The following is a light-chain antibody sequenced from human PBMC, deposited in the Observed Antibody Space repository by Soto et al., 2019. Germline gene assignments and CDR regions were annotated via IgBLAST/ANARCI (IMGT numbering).Light chain of an antibody. Sequence: EVVLTQSPATLSLSPGERATLSCRASQSVSRHLAWYLQKPGQAPRLLILDASDRATGIPARFSGSGSGTNFTLTISSLEPEDFAVYYCQQRSNWPPVTFGGGTKVEIK. CDR1: QSVSRH. CDR2: DAS. CDR3: QQRSNWPPVT. V-gene: IGKV3-11*01. J-gene: IGKJ4*01.